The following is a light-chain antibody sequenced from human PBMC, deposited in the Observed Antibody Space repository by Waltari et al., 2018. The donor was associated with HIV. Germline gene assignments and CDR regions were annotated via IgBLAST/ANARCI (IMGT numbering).Light chain of an antibody. V-gene: IGKV1-33*01. J-gene: IGKJ4*01. Sequence: DIQMTQSPPSLSASVGDTVSITCRASQDIGRHLAWFQVKPGKAPKSLIYDASNLETGVPSRFSGSGSGTDFTFTISSLQPEDIATYYCQQYDNLPLTFGGGTKVEIK. CDR1: QDIGRH. CDR3: QQYDNLPLT. CDR2: DAS.